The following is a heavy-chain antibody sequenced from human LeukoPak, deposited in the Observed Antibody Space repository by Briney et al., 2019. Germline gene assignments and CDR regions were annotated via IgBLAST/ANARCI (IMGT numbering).Heavy chain of an antibody. Sequence: SETLFLTCTVSGGSISSYYWSWIRQPPGKGLEWIGHIYYSGSTNYNPSLKSRVTISVDTSKNQFSLKLSSVTAADTAVYYCARHGGYGAFDIWGQGTMVTVSS. CDR3: ARHGGYGAFDI. CDR1: GGSISSYY. D-gene: IGHD3-22*01. V-gene: IGHV4-59*08. J-gene: IGHJ3*02. CDR2: IYYSGST.